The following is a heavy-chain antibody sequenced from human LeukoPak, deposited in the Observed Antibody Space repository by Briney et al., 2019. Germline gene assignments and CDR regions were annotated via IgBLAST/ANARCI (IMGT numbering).Heavy chain of an antibody. Sequence: PGGSLRLSCAASGFTFSSYAMSWVRQAPGKGLEWVSAISGSGGSTYYADSVKGRFTISRDNSKNTLYLQMNSLRAEDTAVYYCAKDGRLINYYYMDVWGKGTTVTVSS. J-gene: IGHJ6*03. CDR2: ISGSGGST. CDR1: GFTFSSYA. V-gene: IGHV3-23*01. CDR3: AKDGRLINYYYMDV. D-gene: IGHD3-16*01.